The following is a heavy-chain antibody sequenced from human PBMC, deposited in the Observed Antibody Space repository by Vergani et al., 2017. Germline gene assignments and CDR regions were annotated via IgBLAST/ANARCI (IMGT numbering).Heavy chain of an antibody. J-gene: IGHJ6*02. Sequence: EVQLLESGGDLVQPGGSLRLSCAASGFTFNHYAMNWVRQAPGKGLEWVSGISGSGGSTSYAGSVTGRFTISRDSAKNTLYLQMNSLSAGDTAVYYCAKANPRNSXYDYLYYYHAMNVWGQGTTVTVSS. CDR1: GFTFNHYA. V-gene: IGHV3-23*01. CDR2: ISGSGGST. CDR3: AKANPRNSXYDYLYYYHAMNV. D-gene: IGHD5-12*01.